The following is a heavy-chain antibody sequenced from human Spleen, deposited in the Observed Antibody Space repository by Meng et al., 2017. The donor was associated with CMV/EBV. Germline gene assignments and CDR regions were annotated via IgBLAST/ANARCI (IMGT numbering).Heavy chain of an antibody. Sequence: QAKKGQWGAELLQPAETRSLTCAVYGGSFSGYYWSWIRQPPGKGLEWFGEINRSGSTNYNPSLKSRVTISVDTSKNQFSLKLRSVTAADTAVYYCARPRAGQTGWFDPWGQGTLVTVSS. CDR2: INRSGST. CDR3: ARPRAGQTGWFDP. CDR1: GGSFSGYY. D-gene: IGHD3-10*01. V-gene: IGHV4-34*01. J-gene: IGHJ5*02.